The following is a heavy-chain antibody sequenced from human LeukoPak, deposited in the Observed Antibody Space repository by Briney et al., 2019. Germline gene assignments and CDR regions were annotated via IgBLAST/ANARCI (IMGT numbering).Heavy chain of an antibody. J-gene: IGHJ4*02. CDR1: GGSISSGDYY. V-gene: IGHV4-30-4*08. Sequence: SETLSLTCTVSGGSISSGDYYWSWIRQPPGKGLEWIGYISYSGSTYYNPSLKSRLTISVDTSKNQFSLKLSSVTAADTAVYYCARKRRDGYNLGYFDYWGQGTLVTVSS. CDR2: ISYSGST. D-gene: IGHD5-24*01. CDR3: ARKRRDGYNLGYFDY.